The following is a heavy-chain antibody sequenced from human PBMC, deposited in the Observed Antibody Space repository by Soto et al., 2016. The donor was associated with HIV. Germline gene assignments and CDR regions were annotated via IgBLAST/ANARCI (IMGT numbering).Heavy chain of an antibody. CDR2: IIPILGPT. Sequence: QVQLVQSGAEVKKPGSSVKVSCKASGGTFSSYAISWVRQAPGQGLEWMGGIIPILGPTNYAQKFQGRVTITADESTSTAYMELSSLRSEDTAVYYCARAKDYYGSGSYYNSHYYYYYMDVWGKRGPRSPVSS. V-gene: IGHV1-69*13. J-gene: IGHJ6*03. CDR3: ARAKDYYGSGSYYNSHYYYYYMDV. D-gene: IGHD3-10*01. CDR1: GGTFSSYA.